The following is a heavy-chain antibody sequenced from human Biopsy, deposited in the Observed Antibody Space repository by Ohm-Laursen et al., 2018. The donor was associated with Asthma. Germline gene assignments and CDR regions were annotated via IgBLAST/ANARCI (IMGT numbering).Heavy chain of an antibody. CDR3: ARAPYSDAIDS. D-gene: IGHD1-26*01. Sequence: SSVKVSCKTSGFPFTAYYIHWVRQAPGQGLEWMGWISLNTGDANLAQKFRGWVTMTRDTSISTAYLVLSGLKSHDTAVYYCARAPYSDAIDSWGQGTLVTVSS. V-gene: IGHV1-2*04. CDR1: GFPFTAYY. CDR2: ISLNTGDA. J-gene: IGHJ4*02.